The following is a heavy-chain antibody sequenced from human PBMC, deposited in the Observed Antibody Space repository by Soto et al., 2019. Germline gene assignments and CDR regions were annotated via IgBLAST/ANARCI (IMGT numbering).Heavy chain of an antibody. CDR1: GFSFSSSA. V-gene: IGHV3-30*03. D-gene: IGHD3-3*01. CDR3: ARGYYDFWSGSD. CDR2: TSYNEDEK. Sequence: QVHLVESGGGVVQPGRSLRLSCAASGFSFSSSAMHWVRQAPGKGLEWVAVTSYNEDEKYYADSVKGRFAISRDNSKKPMYLQMNSLRAADTALYYCARGYYDFWSGSDWGQGTLVTVSS. J-gene: IGHJ4*02.